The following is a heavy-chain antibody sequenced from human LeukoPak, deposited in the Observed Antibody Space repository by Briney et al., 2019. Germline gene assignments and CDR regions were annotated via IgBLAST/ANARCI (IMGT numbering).Heavy chain of an antibody. CDR1: GYTFTSYA. J-gene: IGHJ5*02. CDR3: ARAEIYSNYGSDP. Sequence: ASVKVSCKASGYTFTSYAMHWVRQAPGQRLEWMGWINAGNGNAKYSQKFQGRVTITRDTSASTAYMELSSLRSEDTAVYYCARAEIYSNYGSDPWGQGTLVTVSS. D-gene: IGHD4-11*01. V-gene: IGHV1-3*01. CDR2: INAGNGNA.